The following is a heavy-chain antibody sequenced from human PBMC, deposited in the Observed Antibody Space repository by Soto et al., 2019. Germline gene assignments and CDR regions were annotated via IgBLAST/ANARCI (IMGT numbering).Heavy chain of an antibody. V-gene: IGHV1-58*01. CDR1: GFTFTSSA. CDR2: IVVGSGNT. Sequence: SVKVSCKASGFTFTSSAVQWVRQARGQRLEWIGWIVVGSGNTNYAQKFQERVTITRDMSTSTAYMELSSLRSEDTAVYYCAAGTYYYDRHYYYGMDVWGQGTTVTVSS. J-gene: IGHJ6*02. CDR3: AAGTYYYDRHYYYGMDV. D-gene: IGHD3-22*01.